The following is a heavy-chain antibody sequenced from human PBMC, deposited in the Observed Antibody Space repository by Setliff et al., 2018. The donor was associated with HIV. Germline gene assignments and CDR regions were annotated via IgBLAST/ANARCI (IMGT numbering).Heavy chain of an antibody. CDR3: ARREHPCGRDCYLVGPFDI. Sequence: KVSCKASGDSFSSYDISWVRQAPGQGPEWMGRIIPIFVTPNYAQKFQDRVTITADESTSTAYMELSSLRSEDTAVYYCARREHPCGRDCYLVGPFDIWGQGRVVTVSS. J-gene: IGHJ3*02. CDR2: IIPIFVTP. D-gene: IGHD2-21*02. CDR1: GDSFSSYD. V-gene: IGHV1-69*15.